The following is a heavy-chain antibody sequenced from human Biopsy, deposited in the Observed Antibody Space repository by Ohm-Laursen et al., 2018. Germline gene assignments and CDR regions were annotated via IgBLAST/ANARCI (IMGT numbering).Heavy chain of an antibody. CDR3: GRSYGIMAAPVHL. Sequence: SLRLSCTASGFMFSSYGMHWVRQAPGKGLEWVAVIYYDGLNKEYADSVKGRFTISRDNSKNTLFLRMNSLRAEDTAVYYCGRSYGIMAAPVHLWGQGTLVTVSS. CDR1: GFMFSSYG. V-gene: IGHV3-33*01. D-gene: IGHD3-16*01. CDR2: IYYDGLNK. J-gene: IGHJ4*01.